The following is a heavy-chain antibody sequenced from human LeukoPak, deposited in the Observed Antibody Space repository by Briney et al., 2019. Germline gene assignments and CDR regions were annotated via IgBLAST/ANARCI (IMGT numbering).Heavy chain of an antibody. CDR1: GFTFSSYW. D-gene: IGHD3-3*01. CDR3: ARSPFRFDFWSGSVFDY. J-gene: IGHJ4*02. V-gene: IGHV3-7*01. Sequence: GGSLRLSCAASGFTFSSYWMSWVRQAAGKGLEWVANIKQDGSEKYYVDSVKGRFTISRDNAKNSLYLQMNSLRAEDTAVYYCARSPFRFDFWSGSVFDYWGQGTLVTVSS. CDR2: IKQDGSEK.